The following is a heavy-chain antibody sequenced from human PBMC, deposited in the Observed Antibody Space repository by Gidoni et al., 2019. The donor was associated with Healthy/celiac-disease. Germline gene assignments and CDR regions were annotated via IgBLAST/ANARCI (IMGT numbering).Heavy chain of an antibody. Sequence: QVQLVESGGVVVQPGGSLRPSCAASGFTFSRHGMHWVRQAPGKGLEWVAFIRYDGSNKYYADSVKGRFTISRDNSKNTLYLQMNSLRAEDTAVYYCAKDPEYYYDSSGYYEFDYWGQGTLVTVSS. CDR1: GFTFSRHG. J-gene: IGHJ4*02. D-gene: IGHD3-22*01. CDR2: IRYDGSNK. CDR3: AKDPEYYYDSSGYYEFDY. V-gene: IGHV3-30*02.